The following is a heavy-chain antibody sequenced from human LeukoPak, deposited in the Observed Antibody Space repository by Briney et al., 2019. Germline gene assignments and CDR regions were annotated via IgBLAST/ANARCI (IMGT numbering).Heavy chain of an antibody. J-gene: IGHJ5*02. CDR2: IIPIFGTA. D-gene: IGHD3-22*01. Sequence: ASVKVSCKATGGTFSSYANRWVRQAPGQGLEWMRGIIPIFGTANYAQKFQGRVTITADESTSTAYMELSSLRSEDTVVYYCARGGFTMLVVENWFDPWGQGTLVTVSS. CDR3: ARGGFTMLVVENWFDP. V-gene: IGHV1-69*13. CDR1: GGTFSSYA.